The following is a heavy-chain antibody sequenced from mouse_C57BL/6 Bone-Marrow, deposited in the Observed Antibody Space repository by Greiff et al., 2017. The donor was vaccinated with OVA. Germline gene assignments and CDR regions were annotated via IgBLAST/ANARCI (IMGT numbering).Heavy chain of an antibody. CDR2: INYDGSST. CDR1: GFTFSDYY. D-gene: IGHD1-1*01. CDR3: ARERGYYWGFDY. J-gene: IGHJ2*01. V-gene: IGHV5-16*01. Sequence: EVNVVESEGGLVQPGSSMKLSCTASGFTFSDYYMAWVRQVPEKGLEWVANINYDGSSTYYLDSLKSRFLISRDNAKNILYLQMSSLKSEDTASYYCARERGYYWGFDYWVQGTTLTVSS.